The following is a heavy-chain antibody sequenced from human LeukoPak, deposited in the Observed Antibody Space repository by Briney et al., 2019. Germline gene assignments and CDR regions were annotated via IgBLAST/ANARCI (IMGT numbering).Heavy chain of an antibody. Sequence: ASVKVSCKASGYTLTSYYMHWVRQAPGQGLEWMGIINPSGGSTSYAQKFQGRVTMTRDTSTSTVYMELSSLRSDDTAVYYCARVDVVPAANHIYYYYGMDVWGQGTTVTVSS. D-gene: IGHD2-2*01. CDR1: GYTLTSYY. J-gene: IGHJ6*02. V-gene: IGHV1-46*01. CDR2: INPSGGST. CDR3: ARVDVVPAANHIYYYYGMDV.